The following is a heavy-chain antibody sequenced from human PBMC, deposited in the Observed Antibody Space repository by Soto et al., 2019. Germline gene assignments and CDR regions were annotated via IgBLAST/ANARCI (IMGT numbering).Heavy chain of an antibody. Sequence: EEQLVESGGGLVQPGGSLRLSCAASGLTFSSYWMHWVRQAPGKGLVWVSRIKRDGSDTSYAGSVKGRFTISRDNAKSILYLQMNSLRAEDTDVYYCARDDGTGTYYTPSWGQGTLVTVSS. CDR3: ARDDGTGTYYTPS. J-gene: IGHJ5*02. V-gene: IGHV3-74*01. D-gene: IGHD3-10*01. CDR2: IKRDGSDT. CDR1: GLTFSSYW.